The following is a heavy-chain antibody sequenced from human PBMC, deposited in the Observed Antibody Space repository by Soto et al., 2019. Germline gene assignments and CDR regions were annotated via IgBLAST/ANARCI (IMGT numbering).Heavy chain of an antibody. CDR2: IYPGDSDT. D-gene: IGHD3-10*01. J-gene: IGHJ6*02. V-gene: IGHV5-51*01. CDR1: GYSFTSYW. CDR3: ARPQWFGELFYGMDV. Sequence: PGESLKISCKGSGYSFTSYWIGWVRQMPGKGLEWMGIIYPGDSDTRYSPSFQGQVTISADKSISTAYPQWSSLKASDTAMYYCARPQWFGELFYGMDVWGQGTTVTVSS.